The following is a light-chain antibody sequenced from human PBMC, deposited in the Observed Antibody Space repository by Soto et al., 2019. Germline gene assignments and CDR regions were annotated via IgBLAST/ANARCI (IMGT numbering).Light chain of an antibody. J-gene: IGKJ4*01. V-gene: IGKV3-15*01. CDR1: QSVSSK. CDR3: QQYDSWPLT. Sequence: EIVMTQSPATLSVSPGERATLSCRASQSVSSKLAWYQQKPGQAPRLLIYDASTRATGIPARFSGSGSGTEFTLTISSLQSEDFEVYYCQQYDSWPLTFGGGAKMEIK. CDR2: DAS.